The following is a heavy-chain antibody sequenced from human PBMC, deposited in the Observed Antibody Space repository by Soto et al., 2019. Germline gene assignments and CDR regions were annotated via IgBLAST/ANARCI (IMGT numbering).Heavy chain of an antibody. CDR2: IYPGDSDA. V-gene: IGHV5-51*01. CDR1: AHRFTSLR. CDR3: ARHGYSSSWYPDS. J-gene: IGHJ4*02. Sequence: PGDSVKISGKGYAHRFTSLRIDRVRQMPGKGLEWMRFIYPGDSDARYSPSFQGQVSISAGESINGACLQWSSPKASNTAMYFCARHGYSSSWYPDSWGQGTQVTIS. D-gene: IGHD6-13*01.